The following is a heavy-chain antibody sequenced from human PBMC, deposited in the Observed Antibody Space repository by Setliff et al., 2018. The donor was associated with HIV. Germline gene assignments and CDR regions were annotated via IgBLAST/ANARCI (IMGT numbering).Heavy chain of an antibody. CDR1: GYTFIYYA. V-gene: IGHV1-3*01. J-gene: IGHJ4*02. CDR2: INAGNGNT. CDR3: AKGQTEYFYDSSGYYSLGY. D-gene: IGHD3-22*01. Sequence: ASVKVSCKASGYTFIYYAMHWVRQAPGQRLERMGWINAGNGNTKYSQKFQGRVTISRDTSASTAYMELSSLRSEDTAVYYCAKGQTEYFYDSSGYYSLGYWGQGTLVTVSS.